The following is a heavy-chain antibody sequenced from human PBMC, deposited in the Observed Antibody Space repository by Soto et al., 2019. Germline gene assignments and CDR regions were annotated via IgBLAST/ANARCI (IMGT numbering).Heavy chain of an antibody. J-gene: IGHJ6*02. CDR1: GGTFSKYA. V-gene: IGHV1-69*01. Sequence: QVQLVQSGAEVKKPGSSVKVSCKASGGTFSKYAISWVRQAPGQGLEWMGGIMPIFGTIKYAQKFQGRVTITADESTSTAYMELSSLRSEDTAVYYCAMAYCSSTSCPYGMDVLGQGTTVTVSS. CDR3: AMAYCSSTSCPYGMDV. CDR2: IMPIFGTI. D-gene: IGHD2-2*01.